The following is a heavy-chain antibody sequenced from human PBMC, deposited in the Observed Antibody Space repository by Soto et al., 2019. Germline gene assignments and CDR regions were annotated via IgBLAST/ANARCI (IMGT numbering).Heavy chain of an antibody. CDR3: ANNLLTGGSRPGFGYYFHY. CDR1: GFNFNNYA. V-gene: IGHV3-23*01. D-gene: IGHD2-8*02. Sequence: EVQLLESGGGVTPPGGSLRLSCVASGFNFNNYAMSWVRQAPGKGLEWVAAMSGVGGSIYYADSVKGRFTISRDNSKNTLFRQMSSLRADDTAVYYCANNLLTGGSRPGFGYYFHYWGQGTLVTVSS. CDR2: MSGVGGSI. J-gene: IGHJ4*02.